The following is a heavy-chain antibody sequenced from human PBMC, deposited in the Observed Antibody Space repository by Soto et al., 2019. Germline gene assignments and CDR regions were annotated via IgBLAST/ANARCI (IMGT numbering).Heavy chain of an antibody. Sequence: GGSLRLSGAASGFTFISYWISWVRQAPWKGLEWVANIKQDGIEKYYVDSVKGRFTISRDNAKNSLYLQMNSLRAEDTAVYYFSGQSYDYVWGSYRYFGSDPFDIWAQGT. D-gene: IGHD3-16*02. V-gene: IGHV3-7*01. CDR1: GFTFISYW. J-gene: IGHJ3*02. CDR2: IKQDGIEK. CDR3: SGQSYDYVWGSYRYFGSDPFDI.